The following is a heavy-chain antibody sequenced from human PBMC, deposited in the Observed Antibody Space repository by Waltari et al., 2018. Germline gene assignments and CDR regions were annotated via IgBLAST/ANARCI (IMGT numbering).Heavy chain of an antibody. D-gene: IGHD1-26*01. CDR1: GFTFASHA. CDR3: AKASGSSFVY. Sequence: EVHLLQSGGGLVQPGGSLRLSCAAAGFTFASHAMTWVRQTPGKGLEWVSTITRDTNTYYTDSVKGRFTVSRDNSKTTLYLQMNNLRLQDTALYYCAKASGSSFVYWGRGTLVSVSS. V-gene: IGHV3-23*03. J-gene: IGHJ4*02. CDR2: ITRDTNT.